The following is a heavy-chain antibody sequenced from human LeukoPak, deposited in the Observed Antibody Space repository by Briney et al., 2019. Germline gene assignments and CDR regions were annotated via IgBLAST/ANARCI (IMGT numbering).Heavy chain of an antibody. V-gene: IGHV3-74*01. D-gene: IGHD6-6*01. CDR3: ARYSSSSGGPSYYLDY. CDR1: GFTLRNYW. Sequence: GGSLRLSCAASGFTLRNYWMHWVRQAPGRGLVWVSRISGDGSGTNYADSVKGRFTISRDNAKNTVYLQINNLRAQDTAVYFCARYSSSSGGPSYYLDYWGQGTLVTVSS. J-gene: IGHJ4*02. CDR2: ISGDGSGT.